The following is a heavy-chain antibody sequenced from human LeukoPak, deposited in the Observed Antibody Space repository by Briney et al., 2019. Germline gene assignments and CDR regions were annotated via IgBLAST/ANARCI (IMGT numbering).Heavy chain of an antibody. CDR3: ARGESLLTYNWFDP. CDR1: GGSISTYY. CDR2: IYYSGST. J-gene: IGHJ5*02. V-gene: IGHV4-59*08. D-gene: IGHD3-10*01. Sequence: SETLSLTCTVSGGSISTYYWSWIRQPPGKGLEWIGCIYYSGSTNYNPSLKSRVTVSVDTSKNQFSLKLSSVTAADTAVYYCARGESLLTYNWFDPWGQGTLVTVSS.